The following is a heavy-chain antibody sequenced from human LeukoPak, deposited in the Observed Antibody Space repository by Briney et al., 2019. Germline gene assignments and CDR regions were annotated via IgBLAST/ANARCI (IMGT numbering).Heavy chain of an antibody. CDR1: GFTFSRFW. V-gene: IGHV3-7*01. CDR3: AKDIVGGGDDY. D-gene: IGHD2-21*02. Sequence: GGSLRLPCAASGFTFSRFWMSWVRQAPGKGLEWVANIKEDGSEKKYIDSVKGRFTISRDNAKNSVYLQMNSLRAEDTAVYYCAKDIVGGGDDYWGQGTLVTVSS. J-gene: IGHJ4*02. CDR2: IKEDGSEK.